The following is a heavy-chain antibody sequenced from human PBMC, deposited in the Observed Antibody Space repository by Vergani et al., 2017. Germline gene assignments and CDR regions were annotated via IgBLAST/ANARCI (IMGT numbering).Heavy chain of an antibody. CDR3: ARERGSGWYFD. J-gene: IGHJ4*02. CDR1: GGTFSSYA. Sequence: QVQLVQSGAEVKKPGSSVKVSCKASGGTFSSYAISGVRQAPGQGLEWLGGIIPIFGTANYAQKFQGRVTITADESTSTAYMELSSLRPEDTAVYYCARERGSGWYFDWGQGTLVTVSS. V-gene: IGHV1-69*01. D-gene: IGHD6-19*01. CDR2: IIPIFGTA.